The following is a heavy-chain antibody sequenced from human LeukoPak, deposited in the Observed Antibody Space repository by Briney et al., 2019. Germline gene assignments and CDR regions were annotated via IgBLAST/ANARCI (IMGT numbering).Heavy chain of an antibody. Sequence: SETLSLTCTVSGGSISSGDYYWSWIRQPPGKGLEWIGYIYYSGSTYYNPPLKSRVTISVDTSKNQFSLKLSSVTAADTAVYYCARVWYYYDSSGDPDLGAFDIWGQGTMVTVSS. J-gene: IGHJ3*02. CDR1: GGSISSGDYY. CDR3: ARVWYYYDSSGDPDLGAFDI. V-gene: IGHV4-30-4*08. CDR2: IYYSGST. D-gene: IGHD3-22*01.